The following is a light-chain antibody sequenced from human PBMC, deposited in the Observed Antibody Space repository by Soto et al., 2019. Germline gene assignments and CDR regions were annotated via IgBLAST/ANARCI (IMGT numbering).Light chain of an antibody. Sequence: EIVLTQSPGTLSLSPGERATLSCRASQSVTSNYLAWYQQNPGQAPRLLIFGASIRDTGIPHSFSGSWSGTDFTLTISRLEPEDFAVYYCQQYGSSPGTFGQGTKVDIK. CDR1: QSVTSNY. CDR3: QQYGSSPGT. V-gene: IGKV3-20*01. J-gene: IGKJ1*01. CDR2: GAS.